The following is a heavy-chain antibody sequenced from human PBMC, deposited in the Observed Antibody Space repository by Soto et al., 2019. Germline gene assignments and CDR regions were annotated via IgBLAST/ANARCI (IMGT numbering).Heavy chain of an antibody. J-gene: IGHJ6*02. Sequence: SETLSLTCAVSGGPISSYYWSWIRQPPGKGLEWIGYIYYSGSTNYNPSLKSRVTISVDTSKNQFSLKLSSVTAADTAVYYCARLLEGYYYYGMDVWGQGTTVTVSS. CDR3: ARLLEGYYYYGMDV. CDR2: IYYSGST. CDR1: GGPISSYY. V-gene: IGHV4-59*08.